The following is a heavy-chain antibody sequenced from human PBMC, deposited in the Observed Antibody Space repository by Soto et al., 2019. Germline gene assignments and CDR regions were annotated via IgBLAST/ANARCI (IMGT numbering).Heavy chain of an antibody. CDR2: ISGSGGST. D-gene: IGHD4-17*01. V-gene: IGHV3-23*01. J-gene: IGHJ3*02. CDR1: GFTFSSYA. Sequence: PGGSLRLSCAASGFTFSSYAMSWVRQAPGKGLEWVSAISGSGGSTYYADSVKGRFTISRDNSKNTLYLQMNSLRAEDTAVYYCAKDRPVYGGNSEDAFDIWGQGTMVTVSS. CDR3: AKDRPVYGGNSEDAFDI.